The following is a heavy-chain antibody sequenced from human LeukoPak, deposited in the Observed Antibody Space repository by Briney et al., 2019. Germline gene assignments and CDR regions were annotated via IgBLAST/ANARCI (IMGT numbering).Heavy chain of an antibody. Sequence: TGGSLRLSCAASGFTFSSYWMHWVRQAPGKGLVLVSRIASDGSTVYADSVKGRFTISRDNAKDTVYLQMNSLRVEDTAVYYCIGSGGWPGYWGQGTLVTVSS. D-gene: IGHD1-26*01. J-gene: IGHJ4*02. CDR3: IGSGGWPGY. CDR2: IASDGST. CDR1: GFTFSSYW. V-gene: IGHV3-74*01.